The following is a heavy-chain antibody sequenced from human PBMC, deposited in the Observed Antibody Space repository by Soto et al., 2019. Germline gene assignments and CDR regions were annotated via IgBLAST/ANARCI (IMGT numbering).Heavy chain of an antibody. V-gene: IGHV3-23*01. Sequence: EVQLLESGGGLVQPGGSLRLSCTASGFTYSIYAMAWVRQAPGKRLEWVSAISGSGGETYYADSVKGRFTISRDNSKNTVYLQMTNLRADDTAVYYCAKEIAVAVATPPEYWGQGTLVTVSS. CDR1: GFTYSIYA. CDR3: AKEIAVAVATPPEY. J-gene: IGHJ4*02. D-gene: IGHD5-12*01. CDR2: ISGSGGET.